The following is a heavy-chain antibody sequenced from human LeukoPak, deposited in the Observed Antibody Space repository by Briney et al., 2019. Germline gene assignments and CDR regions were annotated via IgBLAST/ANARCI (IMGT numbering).Heavy chain of an antibody. D-gene: IGHD3-10*01. CDR1: GYTFTGYY. CDR3: SRDPLGVGGGEEIDH. V-gene: IGHV1-2*06. Sequence: ASVKVSCKASGYTFTGYYMHWVRQAPGQGLEWMGRINPNSGGTNYAQKFQGRVTITRDTSTSTAYMELSRLRTDDTAVYYCSRDPLGVGGGEEIDHWGQGTLVTVSS. J-gene: IGHJ5*02. CDR2: INPNSGGT.